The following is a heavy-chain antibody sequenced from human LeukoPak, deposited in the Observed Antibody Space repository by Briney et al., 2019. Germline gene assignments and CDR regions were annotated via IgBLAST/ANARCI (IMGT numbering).Heavy chain of an antibody. V-gene: IGHV1-69*13. D-gene: IGHD1-26*01. Sequence: SVKVSCKASGGTFSSYAISWVRQAPGQGLEWMGGIIPIFGTANYAQKFQGRVTITADESTSTAYMELSSLRSEDTAVYYCARARVPYSGSPYYFDYWGQGTLVTVSS. CDR1: GGTFSSYA. CDR3: ARARVPYSGSPYYFDY. CDR2: IIPIFGTA. J-gene: IGHJ4*02.